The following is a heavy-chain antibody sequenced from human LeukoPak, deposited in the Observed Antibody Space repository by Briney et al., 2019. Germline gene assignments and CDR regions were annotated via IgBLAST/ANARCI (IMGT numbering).Heavy chain of an antibody. CDR1: GYTFTSYG. Sequence: GASVKVSCKASGYTFTSYGISWVRQAPGQGLEWMGWISAYNGNTNYAQKLQGRVTMTTDTSTSTAYMELRSLRSDDTAVYYCARAQPPWFGELLLDYWGQGTLVTVSS. J-gene: IGHJ4*02. CDR3: ARAQPPWFGELLLDY. CDR2: ISAYNGNT. D-gene: IGHD3-10*01. V-gene: IGHV1-18*01.